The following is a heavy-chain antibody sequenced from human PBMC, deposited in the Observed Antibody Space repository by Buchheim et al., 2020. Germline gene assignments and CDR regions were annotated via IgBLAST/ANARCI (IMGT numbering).Heavy chain of an antibody. CDR2: ISYDGSNK. Sequence: QVQLVESGGGVVQPGRSLRLSCAASGFTFSSYGMHWVRQAPGNGLEWVAVISYDGSNKYYADSVKGRFTISRDNSKNTLYLQMNSLRAEDTAVYYCAKDQDPGYDFWSGYYTIRSGYYYYGMDVWGQGTT. CDR3: AKDQDPGYDFWSGYYTIRSGYYYYGMDV. D-gene: IGHD3-3*01. CDR1: GFTFSSYG. J-gene: IGHJ6*02. V-gene: IGHV3-30*18.